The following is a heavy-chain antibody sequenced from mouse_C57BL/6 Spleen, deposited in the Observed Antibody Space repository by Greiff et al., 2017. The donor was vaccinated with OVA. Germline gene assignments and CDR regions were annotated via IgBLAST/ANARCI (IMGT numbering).Heavy chain of an antibody. V-gene: IGHV1-15*01. CDR3: TRCRTGTFDY. CDR2: IDPETGGT. J-gene: IGHJ2*01. Sequence: QVQLKESGAELVRPGASVTLSCKASGYTFTDYEMHWVKQTPVHGLEWIGAIDPETGGTAYNQKFKGKAILTADKSSSTACMELRSLTSDDSAVXYCTRCRTGTFDYWGQGTTLTVSS. CDR1: GYTFTDYE. D-gene: IGHD4-1*01.